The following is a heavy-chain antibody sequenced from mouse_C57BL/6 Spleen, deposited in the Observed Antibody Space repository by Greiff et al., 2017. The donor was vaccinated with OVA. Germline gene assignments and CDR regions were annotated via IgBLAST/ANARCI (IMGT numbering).Heavy chain of an antibody. D-gene: IGHD2-4*01. CDR3: TRSRGLRGYAMDY. Sequence: QVQLKQSGAELVRPGASVTLSCKASGYTFTDYEMHWVKQTPVHGLEWIGAIDPETGGTAYNQKFKGKAILTADKSSSTAYMELRSLTSEDSAVYYCTRSRGLRGYAMDYWGQGTSVTVSS. CDR1: GYTFTDYE. V-gene: IGHV1-15*01. CDR2: IDPETGGT. J-gene: IGHJ4*01.